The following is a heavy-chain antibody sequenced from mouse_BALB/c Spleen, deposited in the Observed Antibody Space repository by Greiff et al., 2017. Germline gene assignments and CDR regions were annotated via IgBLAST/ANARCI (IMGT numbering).Heavy chain of an antibody. Sequence: VQLQESGAELVRPGTSVKVSCKASGYAFTNYLIEWVKQRPGQGLEWIGVINPGSGGTNYNEKFKGKATLTADKSSSTAYMQLSSLTSDDSAVYFCARDDYDVSYFDYWGQGTTLTVSS. CDR3: ARDDYDVSYFDY. CDR2: INPGSGGT. CDR1: GYAFTNYL. D-gene: IGHD2-4*01. J-gene: IGHJ2*01. V-gene: IGHV1-54*03.